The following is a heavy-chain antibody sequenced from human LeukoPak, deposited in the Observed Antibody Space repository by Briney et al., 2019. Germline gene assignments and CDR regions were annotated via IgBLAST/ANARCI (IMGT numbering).Heavy chain of an antibody. Sequence: GASVKVSCKASGYTFSDYYIHWVRQAPGQGLECMGWINPNSGGTNYAQKFQGRVTMTRDTSISTAYMELSRLRSDDTAVYYCASSSGSYYPLYYYYYYMDVWGKGTTVTVSS. CDR3: ASSSGSYYPLYYYYYYMDV. V-gene: IGHV1-2*02. CDR2: INPNSGGT. D-gene: IGHD1-26*01. J-gene: IGHJ6*03. CDR1: GYTFSDYY.